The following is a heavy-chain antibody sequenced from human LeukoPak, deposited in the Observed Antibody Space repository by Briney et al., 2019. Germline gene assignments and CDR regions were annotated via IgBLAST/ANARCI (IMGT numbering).Heavy chain of an antibody. CDR3: ARGWIEMPTVYFDY. Sequence: GASVKVSCKASEYTFTSYGISWVRQAPGQGLEWMGWISTYNGDTKYTQKLQGRVIMTADTSTRAAYMELRSLRSHDTAVYYYARGWIEMPTVYFDYWGQGTLVSVFS. D-gene: IGHD5-24*01. J-gene: IGHJ4*02. CDR2: ISTYNGDT. V-gene: IGHV1-18*01. CDR1: EYTFTSYG.